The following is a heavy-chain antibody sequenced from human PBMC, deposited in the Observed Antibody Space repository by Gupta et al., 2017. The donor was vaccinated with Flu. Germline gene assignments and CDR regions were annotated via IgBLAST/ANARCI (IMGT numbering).Heavy chain of an antibody. D-gene: IGHD5-18*01. V-gene: IGHV3-23*01. J-gene: IGHJ4*02. CDR1: GFTFNAYA. CDR3: TKGRHLTAMVPFLDY. CDR2: IRGSGDNT. Sequence: EVQLLESGGGLVQPGGSLRLSCAASGFTFNAYAMNWVRQAPGKGLEWVSFIRGSGDNTYYADSVKGRFTISRDNSKNTLYLQMNSLKAEDTAVYYCTKGRHLTAMVPFLDYWGQGTLVTVSS.